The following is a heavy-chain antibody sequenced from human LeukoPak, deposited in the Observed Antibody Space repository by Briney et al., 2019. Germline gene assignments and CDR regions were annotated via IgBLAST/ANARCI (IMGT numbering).Heavy chain of an antibody. CDR1: GGTFSSYA. V-gene: IGHV1-69*04. D-gene: IGHD6-13*01. CDR2: IIPILGIA. CDR3: ARELAAAGSYYFDY. J-gene: IGHJ4*02. Sequence: SVKVSCKASGGTFSSYAISWVRQAPGQGLEWMGRIIPILGIANYAQKFQGRVTITADKSTSAAYMELSSLRSEDTAVYYCARELAAAGSYYFDYWGQGTLVTVSS.